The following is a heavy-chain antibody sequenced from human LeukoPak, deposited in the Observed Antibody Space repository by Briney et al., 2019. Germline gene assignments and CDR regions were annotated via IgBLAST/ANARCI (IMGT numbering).Heavy chain of an antibody. V-gene: IGHV1-69*13. CDR2: IIPIFGP. CDR1: GGTFSTFP. J-gene: IGHJ5*02. Sequence: GASVKVSCKASGGTFSTFPISWVRQAPGQGLEWIGGIIPIFGPNYAQKFQGRATISADLATATAYMELSSLRSEDTAVYYCASDSGYDWGPGEWFDPWGQGTLVTVSS. CDR3: ASDSGYDWGPGEWFDP. D-gene: IGHD5-12*01.